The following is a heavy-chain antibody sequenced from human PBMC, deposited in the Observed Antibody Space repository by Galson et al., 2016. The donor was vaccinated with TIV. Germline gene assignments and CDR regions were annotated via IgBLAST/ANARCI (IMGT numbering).Heavy chain of an antibody. CDR3: AKDRITYSFRGAFDL. J-gene: IGHJ3*01. Sequence: SLRLSCAASGFSFSNYGIHWVRQAPGKGLEWVAVINVGGENTIYADTVKGRFTVSRDNSINTLYLQMNSLRSEDTAIYYCAKDRITYSFRGAFDLLGQGTMVTVSS. D-gene: IGHD2-15*01. CDR1: GFSFSNYG. CDR2: INVGGENT. V-gene: IGHV3-NL1*01.